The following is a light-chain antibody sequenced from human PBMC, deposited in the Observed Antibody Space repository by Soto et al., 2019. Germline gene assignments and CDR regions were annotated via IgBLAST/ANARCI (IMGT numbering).Light chain of an antibody. CDR2: TTD. V-gene: IGLV1-44*01. J-gene: IGLJ2*01. CDR1: RSNIGSNP. Sequence: QPVLTQPPSASGTPGQGVTISCSGGRSNIGSNPVNWYQQLPEAAPKLLIYTTDQRPFGVPDRFSGSKSGTSASLAISGLQSEDEAEYYCAAWDDSLIAWVFGGGTKLTVL. CDR3: AAWDDSLIAWV.